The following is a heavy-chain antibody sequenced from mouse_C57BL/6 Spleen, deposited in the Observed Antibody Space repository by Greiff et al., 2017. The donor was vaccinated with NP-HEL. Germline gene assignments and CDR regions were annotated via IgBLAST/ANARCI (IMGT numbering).Heavy chain of an antibody. CDR1: GYTFTSYW. Sequence: QVHVKQPGAELVRPGSSVKLSCKASGYTFTSYWMHWVKQRPIQGLEWIGNIDPSDSETHYNQKFKDKATLTVDKSSSTAYMQLSSLTSEDSAVYYCARSGCYGSSSHWYFDVWGTGTTVTVSS. J-gene: IGHJ1*03. V-gene: IGHV1-52*01. CDR2: IDPSDSET. D-gene: IGHD1-1*01. CDR3: ARSGCYGSSSHWYFDV.